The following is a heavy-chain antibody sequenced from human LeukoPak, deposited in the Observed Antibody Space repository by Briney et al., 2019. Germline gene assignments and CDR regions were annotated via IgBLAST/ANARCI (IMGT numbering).Heavy chain of an antibody. V-gene: IGHV4-59*08. CDR3: ARAMTIANYYFDY. D-gene: IGHD4/OR15-4a*01. Sequence: KPSETLSLTCTVSGDSISTYYWNWIRQPPGKGLEWIGFIYYSGSTNYNPSLKSRVTISVDTSKNQFSLKLSSVTAADTAVYYCARAMTIANYYFDYWGQGTLVTVSS. J-gene: IGHJ4*02. CDR2: IYYSGST. CDR1: GDSISTYY.